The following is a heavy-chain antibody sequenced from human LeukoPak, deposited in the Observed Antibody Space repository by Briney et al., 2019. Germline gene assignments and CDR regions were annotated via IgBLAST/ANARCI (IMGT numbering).Heavy chain of an antibody. D-gene: IGHD6-19*01. CDR2: IWYDGSSK. CDR3: ARDLEAVAGTLGMDV. V-gene: IGHV3-33*01. J-gene: IGHJ6*02. Sequence: GRSLRLSCAASGFTFSSYGMHWVRQAPGKGLEWVAVIWYDGSSKHYADSVKGRFTISRDNSKNTLYLQMNSLRAEDTAVYYCARDLEAVAGTLGMDVWGQGTTVTVSS. CDR1: GFTFSSYG.